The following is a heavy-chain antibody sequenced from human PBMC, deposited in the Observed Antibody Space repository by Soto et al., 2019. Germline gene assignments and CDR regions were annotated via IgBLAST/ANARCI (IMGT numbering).Heavy chain of an antibody. CDR1: GFIVSSSW. V-gene: IGHV3-7*03. J-gene: IGHJ4*02. D-gene: IGHD3-22*01. CDR3: ARSVLSHGYPRLDS. Sequence: PGGSLRLSCAASGFIVSSSWMSWVRQAPGKGLEWVANIKIDGSEKYYVDSVKGRFTISRDNAKNSLYLQMNSLRSDDTAVYYCARSVLSHGYPRLDSWGQGTLVTVSS. CDR2: IKIDGSEK.